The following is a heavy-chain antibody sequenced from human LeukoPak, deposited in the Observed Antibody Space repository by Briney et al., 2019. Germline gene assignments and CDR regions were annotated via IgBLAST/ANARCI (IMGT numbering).Heavy chain of an antibody. Sequence: GGSLRLSRAASGFTFSSYPMHWVRQAPGKGLEWVSVTSYDGINKYYADSVKGRFAISRDNSKNTLYLQMNSLRAEDTAVYYCARDDYGDKWYFDLWGRGTLVTVSS. CDR2: TSYDGINK. V-gene: IGHV3-30*09. D-gene: IGHD4-23*01. CDR1: GFTFSSYP. CDR3: ARDDYGDKWYFDL. J-gene: IGHJ2*01.